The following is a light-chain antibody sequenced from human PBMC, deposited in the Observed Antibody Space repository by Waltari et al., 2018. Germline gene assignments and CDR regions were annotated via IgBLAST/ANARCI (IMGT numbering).Light chain of an antibody. V-gene: IGKV3-11*01. J-gene: IGKJ1*01. CDR3: QQRSNWPRT. CDR1: QIVSSY. CDR2: AAS. Sequence: EIVLTQSPATLSLSPGERHTLSCRASQIVSSYLAWYQQKPGQAPRLLIYAASTRATGIPARFSGSGSGTDFTLTISSLEPEDFAVYYCQQRSNWPRTFGQGTKVEIK.